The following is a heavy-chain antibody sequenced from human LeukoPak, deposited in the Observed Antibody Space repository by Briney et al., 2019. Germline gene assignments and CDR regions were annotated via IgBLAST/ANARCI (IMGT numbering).Heavy chain of an antibody. V-gene: IGHV5-51*01. Sequence: GESLKISCQDSGYNFTNYWIGWVRQLPGKGLEWMGIIYPGDSDTIYNPSFQGQVTISADKSTSTAYLQWTSLKASDTAMYYCARLECSSTTCPFAYWGQGTLVTVSS. J-gene: IGHJ4*02. CDR1: GYNFTNYW. CDR2: IYPGDSDT. D-gene: IGHD2-2*01. CDR3: ARLECSSTTCPFAY.